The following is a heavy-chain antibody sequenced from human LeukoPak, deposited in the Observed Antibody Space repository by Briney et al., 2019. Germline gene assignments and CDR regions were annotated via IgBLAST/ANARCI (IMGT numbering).Heavy chain of an antibody. V-gene: IGHV3-7*01. Sequence: GGSLRLSCAASGSTFSSYWMSWVRQAPGKGLEWVANINQDGTEKYYVDSVKGRFTISRDNAKNSLYLQMNSLRAEDTAVYYCARDPSVGTFDPWGQGTLVTVSS. CDR3: ARDPSVGTFDP. J-gene: IGHJ5*02. D-gene: IGHD1-26*01. CDR1: GSTFSSYW. CDR2: INQDGTEK.